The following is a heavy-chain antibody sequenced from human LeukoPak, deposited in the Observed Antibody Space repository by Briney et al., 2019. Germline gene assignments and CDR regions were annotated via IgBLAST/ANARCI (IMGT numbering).Heavy chain of an antibody. CDR2: IYYSGST. V-gene: IGHV4-39*01. CDR3: ARRMPLGTLDY. J-gene: IGHJ4*02. D-gene: IGHD2-2*01. CDR1: GGSISNRTYY. Sequence: SGTLFLTCTVSGGSISNRTYYWGWVRQPPGKGLEWIGTIYYSGSTYYNPSFKSRVTISADTSKNQLSLRLSSVAAADTAVYYCARRMPLGTLDYWGQGTLVTVSS.